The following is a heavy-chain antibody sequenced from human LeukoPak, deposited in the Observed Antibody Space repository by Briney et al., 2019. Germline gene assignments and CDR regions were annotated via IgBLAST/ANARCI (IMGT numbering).Heavy chain of an antibody. J-gene: IGHJ6*03. D-gene: IGHD3-3*01. CDR2: IYYSGST. CDR3: VRHWSYYYYMDV. Sequence: SETLSLTCTVSGGSISSSSYYWGWIRQPPGKGLEWIGSIYYSGSTYYNPSLKSRVTISVDTSKNQFSLKLSSVTAADTAVYYCVRHWSYYYYMDVWGKGTTVTVSS. CDR1: GGSISSSSYY. V-gene: IGHV4-39*01.